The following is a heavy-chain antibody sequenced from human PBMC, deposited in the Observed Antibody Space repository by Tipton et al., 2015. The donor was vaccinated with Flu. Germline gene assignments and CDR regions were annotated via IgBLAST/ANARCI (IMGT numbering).Heavy chain of an antibody. CDR1: GGSISSYY. V-gene: IGHV4-59*01. J-gene: IGHJ4*02. CDR3: ARDFKQQLAFDY. D-gene: IGHD6-13*01. CDR2: IYYSGST. Sequence: TLSLTCTVSGGSISSYYWSWIRQPPGKGLEWIGYIYYSGSTNYNPSLKSRVTTSVDTSKNQFSLKLSSVTAADTAVYYCARDFKQQLAFDYWGQGTLVTVSS.